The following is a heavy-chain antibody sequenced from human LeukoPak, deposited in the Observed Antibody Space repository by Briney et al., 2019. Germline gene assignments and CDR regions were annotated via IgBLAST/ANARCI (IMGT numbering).Heavy chain of an antibody. CDR3: AKDITHYYDSSGLAGFDY. Sequence: GGSLRLSCAASGFTFDDYAMHWVRQAPGKGPEWVSGISWNSGSIGYADSVKGRFTISRDNAKNSLYLQMNSLRAEDMALYYCAKDITHYYDSSGLAGFDYWGQGTLVTVSS. V-gene: IGHV3-9*03. J-gene: IGHJ4*02. CDR2: ISWNSGSI. CDR1: GFTFDDYA. D-gene: IGHD3-22*01.